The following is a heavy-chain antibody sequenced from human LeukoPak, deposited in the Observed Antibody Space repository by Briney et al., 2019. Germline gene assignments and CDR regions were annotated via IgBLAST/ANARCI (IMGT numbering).Heavy chain of an antibody. CDR1: GGXISSYY. V-gene: IGHV4-59*01. CDR2: IYYSGST. CDR3: ARDRSGSYFDY. D-gene: IGHD1-26*01. Sequence: SETLSLTCTVSGGXISSYYWSWIRQPPGKGLEWIGYIYYSGSTNYNPSLKSRVTISVDTSENQFSLKLSSVTAADTAVYYCARDRSGSYFDYWGQGTLVTVSS. J-gene: IGHJ4*02.